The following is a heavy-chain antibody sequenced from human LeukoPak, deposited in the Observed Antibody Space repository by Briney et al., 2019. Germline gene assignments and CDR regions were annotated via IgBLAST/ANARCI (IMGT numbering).Heavy chain of an antibody. CDR3: ARDLDIVVVVAAKGAFDI. V-gene: IGHV4-59*12. CDR2: IIYSGGT. Sequence: SETLSLTCTVSGGSLSSYYWSWIRQPPGKGLEWIGYIIYSGGTNYNPSLMSRVTISVDMSKNQFSLKLSSVTAADTAVYYCARDLDIVVVVAAKGAFDIWGQGTMVTVSS. CDR1: GGSLSSYY. D-gene: IGHD2-15*01. J-gene: IGHJ3*02.